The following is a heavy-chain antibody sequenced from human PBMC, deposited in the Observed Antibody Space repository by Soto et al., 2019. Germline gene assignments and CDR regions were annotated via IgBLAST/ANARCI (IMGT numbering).Heavy chain of an antibody. CDR1: GFTXSSYS. Sequence: PGGSLRLSCAASGFTXSSYSMNCVRQAPGKGLEWVSYISSSSSTTTEYRDSVKGRFTIFKDKSMYTVYLQMNSLTVEDAAVYYCTKDRVPDGIYSFDYWGQGALVTVSS. CDR3: TKDRVPDGIYSFDY. V-gene: IGHV3-48*01. D-gene: IGHD2-15*01. CDR2: ISSSSSTTT. J-gene: IGHJ4*02.